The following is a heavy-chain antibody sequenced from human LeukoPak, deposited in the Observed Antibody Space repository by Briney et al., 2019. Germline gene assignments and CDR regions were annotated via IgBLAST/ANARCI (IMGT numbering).Heavy chain of an antibody. CDR3: ATHTISGVVTYAFHM. V-gene: IGHV1-24*01. Sequence: ASVKVSCKVSGYSGIELDMHWVRQAPGKGLEWMGGFDREDGGTIYARKFQGRVTMTEDTSTDTAYMELSSLTSEDTAVYYCATHTISGVVTYAFHMWGRGTFVTVSS. CDR1: GYSGIELD. CDR2: FDREDGGT. J-gene: IGHJ3*02. D-gene: IGHD3-3*01.